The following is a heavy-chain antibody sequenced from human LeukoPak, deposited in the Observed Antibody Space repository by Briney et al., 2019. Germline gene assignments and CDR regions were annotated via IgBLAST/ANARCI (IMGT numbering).Heavy chain of an antibody. V-gene: IGHV3-48*03. CDR3: ARGEAYYYDSSGYTY. D-gene: IGHD3-22*01. J-gene: IGHJ4*02. Sequence: GGSLGLSCAASGLTFSSYEMNWVRQAPGKRLEWVSYISSSGSTIYYADSVKGRFTISRDNAKNSLYLQMNSLRAEDTAVYYCARGEAYYYDSSGYTYWGQGTLVTVSS. CDR2: ISSSGSTI. CDR1: GLTFSSYE.